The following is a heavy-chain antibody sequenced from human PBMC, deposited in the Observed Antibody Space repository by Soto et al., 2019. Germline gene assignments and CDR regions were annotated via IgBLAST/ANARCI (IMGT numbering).Heavy chain of an antibody. CDR3: AAIEQWLVQGDNWFDP. CDR2: IVVGSGNT. J-gene: IGHJ5*02. V-gene: IGHV1-58*02. Sequence: ASVKVSCKASGFTFTSSAMQWVRQARGQRLEWIGWIVVGSGNTNYAQKFQERVTITRDMSTSTAYMELSSLRSEDTAVYYCAAIEQWLVQGDNWFDPWGQGTLVTVSS. CDR1: GFTFTSSA. D-gene: IGHD6-19*01.